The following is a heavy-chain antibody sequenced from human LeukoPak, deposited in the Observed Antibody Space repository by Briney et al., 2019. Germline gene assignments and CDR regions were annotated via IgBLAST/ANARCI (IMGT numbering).Heavy chain of an antibody. CDR2: ISAYNGNT. V-gene: IGHV1-18*01. Sequence: ASVKVSCKASSYPFTSYGISWVRQAPGLGLEWMGWISAYNGNTKYAQKVQGRVTMTTDTSTSTAYMELRSLRSDDTAVYYCARAPHYFGSGTYLYWGQGTLVTVSS. CDR1: SYPFTSYG. D-gene: IGHD3-10*01. J-gene: IGHJ4*02. CDR3: ARAPHYFGSGTYLY.